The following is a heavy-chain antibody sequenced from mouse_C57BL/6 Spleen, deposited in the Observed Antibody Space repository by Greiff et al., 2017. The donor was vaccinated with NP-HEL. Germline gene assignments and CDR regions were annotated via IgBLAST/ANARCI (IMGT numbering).Heavy chain of an antibody. V-gene: IGHV5-6*01. D-gene: IGHD1-1*01. J-gene: IGHJ2*01. Sequence: EVQVVESGGDLVKPGGSLKLSCAASGFTFSSYGMSWVRQTPDKRLEWVATISSGGSYTYYPDSVKGRFTISRDNAKNTLYLQMSSLKSEDTAMYYCARHGVTTVVGDYWGQGTTLTVSS. CDR1: GFTFSSYG. CDR2: ISSGGSYT. CDR3: ARHGVTTVVGDY.